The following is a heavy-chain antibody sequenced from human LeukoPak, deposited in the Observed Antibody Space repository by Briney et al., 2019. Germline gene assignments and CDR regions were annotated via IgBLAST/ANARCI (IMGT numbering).Heavy chain of an antibody. J-gene: IGHJ2*01. D-gene: IGHD2-2*01. CDR2: IYYSGST. CDR1: GVSISSGGYY. CDR3: ARTVVPAASSFWYFDL. V-gene: IGHV4-31*03. Sequence: SETLSLTCTVSGVSISSGGYYWRWIRQHPGKGLEWIGYIYYSGSTYYNPSLKSRVTISVDTSKNQFSLKLSSVTAADTAAYYCARTVVPAASSFWYFDLWGRGTLVTVSS.